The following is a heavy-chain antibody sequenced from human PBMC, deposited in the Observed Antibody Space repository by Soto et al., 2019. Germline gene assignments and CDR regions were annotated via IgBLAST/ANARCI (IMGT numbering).Heavy chain of an antibody. D-gene: IGHD6-13*01. J-gene: IGHJ4*02. CDR1: EGTFNSYA. CDR2: ITPYYNTL. CDR3: ASGASRWYPYFFDS. V-gene: IGHV1-69*13. Sequence: SVKVSCKASEGTFNSYAIAWVRQAPGQGLEWMGGITPYYNTLNYAQKFQDRVTITADDSTNTVYMELSSLRSDDTAVYFCASGASRWYPYFFDSWAQGTLVTVSS.